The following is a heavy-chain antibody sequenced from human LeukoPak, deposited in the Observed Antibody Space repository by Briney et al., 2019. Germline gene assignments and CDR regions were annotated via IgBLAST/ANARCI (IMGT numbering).Heavy chain of an antibody. V-gene: IGHV3-30*03. Sequence: GGPLRLSCAASGFTFSNYGMHWVRQAPGKGLEWVTIISYDGSNKYYADSVKGRFTISRDNSKNTLYLQMNSLRAEDTAVYYCATDSAPDYWGQGTLVTVSS. CDR3: ATDSAPDY. CDR1: GFTFSNYG. J-gene: IGHJ4*02. CDR2: ISYDGSNK.